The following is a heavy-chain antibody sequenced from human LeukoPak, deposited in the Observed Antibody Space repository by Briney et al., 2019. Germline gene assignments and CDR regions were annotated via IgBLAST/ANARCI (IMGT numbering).Heavy chain of an antibody. Sequence: PGGSLRLSCAASGFTFSSYSMNWVRQAPGKGLEWVSSISSSSSYIYYADSVKGRFTISRGNAKNSLYLQMSSLRAKDTALYYCARDYYDSSGSSWFDPWGQGTLVTVSS. CDR2: ISSSSSYI. CDR1: GFTFSSYS. CDR3: ARDYYDSSGSSWFDP. J-gene: IGHJ5*02. D-gene: IGHD3-22*01. V-gene: IGHV3-21*01.